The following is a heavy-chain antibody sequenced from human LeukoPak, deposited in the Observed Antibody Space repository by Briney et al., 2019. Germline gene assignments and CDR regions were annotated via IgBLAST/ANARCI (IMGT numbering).Heavy chain of an antibody. CDR2: IKQDGREK. CDR1: GFTFSSYW. Sequence: GGSLRLSCAASGFTFSSYWMSWVRQAPGKGLEWVANIKQDGREKYYLDSVKGRFTISRDNAKNSLYLQMNSLRAEDTAVYFCARDLSHPGTRWPPRYWGQGTLVTVSS. D-gene: IGHD4-23*01. J-gene: IGHJ4*02. V-gene: IGHV3-7*05. CDR3: ARDLSHPGTRWPPRY.